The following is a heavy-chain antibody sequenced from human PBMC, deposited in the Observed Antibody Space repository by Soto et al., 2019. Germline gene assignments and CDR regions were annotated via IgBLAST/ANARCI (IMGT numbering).Heavy chain of an antibody. D-gene: IGHD1-26*01. J-gene: IGHJ6*02. V-gene: IGHV3-21*01. CDR2: ISSSSTYK. CDR3: ARDKRWELRLDQHNGMDV. CDR1: GFTFSSHS. Sequence: VQLVESGGGLVKPGGSLRLSCAASGFTFSSHSMNWVRQAPGKGLEWVSSISSSSTYKYYADSVKGRFTIARDNAKNSLYLQMNSLRAEDTAVYYCARDKRWELRLDQHNGMDVWGQGTTVTVSS.